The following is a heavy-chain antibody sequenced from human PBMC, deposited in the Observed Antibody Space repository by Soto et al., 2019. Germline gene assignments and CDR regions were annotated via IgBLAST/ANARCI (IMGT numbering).Heavy chain of an antibody. V-gene: IGHV1-46*01. CDR1: GYTFTSYY. J-gene: IGHJ4*02. Sequence: QVQLVQSGAEVKKPGASVKVSCKASGYTFTSYYMHWVRQAPGQGLEWMGIINPSGGSTSYAQKFQGRVTMTRDTSTSTVYMELSSLRSEDTAEYYCAIYYYDSSGYQSFDYWGQGTLVTVSS. D-gene: IGHD3-22*01. CDR3: AIYYYDSSGYQSFDY. CDR2: INPSGGST.